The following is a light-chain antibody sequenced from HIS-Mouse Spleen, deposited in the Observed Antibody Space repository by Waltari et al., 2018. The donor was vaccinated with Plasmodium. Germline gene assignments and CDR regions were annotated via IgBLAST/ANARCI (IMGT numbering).Light chain of an antibody. V-gene: IGKV3-15*01. J-gene: IGKJ3*01. CDR2: GAS. CDR1: QRVSSN. CDR3: QQYNNWSFT. Sequence: EIVMTQSPATLSVSPGERVTLSCRASQRVSSNLAWYQQKPGQAPRLLIYGASTRATGIPARFSGSGSGTEFTLTISSLQSEDFAVYYCQQYNNWSFTFGPGTKVDIK.